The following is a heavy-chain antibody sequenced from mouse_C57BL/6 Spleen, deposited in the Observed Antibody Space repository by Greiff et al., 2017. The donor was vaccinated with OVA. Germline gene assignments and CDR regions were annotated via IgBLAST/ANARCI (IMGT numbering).Heavy chain of an antibody. V-gene: IGHV1-22*01. J-gene: IGHJ1*03. CDR1: GYTFTDYN. Sequence: LVKPGASVKMSCKASGYTFTDYNMHWVKQSHGKSLEWIGYINPNNGGTSYNQKFKGKATLTVNKSSSTAYMELRSLTSEDSAVYYCARHYGSSYVGYFDVWGTGTTVTVSS. D-gene: IGHD1-1*01. CDR3: ARHYGSSYVGYFDV. CDR2: INPNNGGT.